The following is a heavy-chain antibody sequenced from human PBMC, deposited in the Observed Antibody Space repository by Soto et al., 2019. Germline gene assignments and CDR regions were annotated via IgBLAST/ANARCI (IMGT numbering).Heavy chain of an antibody. D-gene: IGHD3-10*01. CDR3: ARQSLHWRSGELDGY. J-gene: IGHJ4*02. Sequence: GGSLRLSCAASGFTFSDYYMSWIRQAPGKGLEWVSYISSSGSTIYYADSVKGRFTISRDNAKNSLYLQMNSLRAEDTAVYYCARQSLHWRSGELDGYWGQGTLVTVSS. V-gene: IGHV3-11*01. CDR1: GFTFSDYY. CDR2: ISSSGSTI.